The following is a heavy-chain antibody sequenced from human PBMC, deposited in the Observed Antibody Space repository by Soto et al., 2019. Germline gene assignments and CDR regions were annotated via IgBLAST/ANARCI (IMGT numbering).Heavy chain of an antibody. V-gene: IGHV3-23*01. CDR3: VKQRGSEKTYCDKRDV. CDR2: INYSGRTT. Sequence: EVQLLESGGGLVQPGGSLRLSCETSGFSFNTYAMTWVRQAPGMWLEWVAVINYSGRTTFHAQSVKGRFTISRDNSRNTVFLQMDSQRAEDTAVYYCVKQRGSEKTYCDKRDVWGLWTTVLVS. CDR1: GFSFNTYA. J-gene: IGHJ6*02. D-gene: IGHD3-10*01.